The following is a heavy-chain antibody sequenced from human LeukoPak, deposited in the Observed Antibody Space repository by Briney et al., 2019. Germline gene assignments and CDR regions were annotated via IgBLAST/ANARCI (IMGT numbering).Heavy chain of an antibody. V-gene: IGHV1-2*02. CDR2: INPNSGGT. CDR3: ASITVTTRETDY. D-gene: IGHD4-17*01. J-gene: IGHJ4*02. Sequence: ASVKVSCKASGCTFTGYYMHWVRQAPGQGLEWMGWINPNSGGTNYAQKFQGRVTMTRDTSISTAYMELSRLRSDDTAVYYCASITVTTRETDYWGQGTLVTVSS. CDR1: GCTFTGYY.